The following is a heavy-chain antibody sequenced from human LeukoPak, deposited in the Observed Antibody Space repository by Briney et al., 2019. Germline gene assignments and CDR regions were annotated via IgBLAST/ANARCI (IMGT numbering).Heavy chain of an antibody. J-gene: IGHJ4*02. CDR1: GGTFSSYA. V-gene: IGHV1-69*13. CDR2: IIPIFGTA. D-gene: IGHD3-10*01. CDR3: GRVGGGVLLWFGAFDY. Sequence: ASVKVSCKASGGTFSSYAISWVRQAPGQGLGWMVGIIPIFGTANYAQKFQGRVTITADESTSTAYMELSNLRSEDTAVYYCGRVGGGVLLWFGAFDYWGQGTLVTVSS.